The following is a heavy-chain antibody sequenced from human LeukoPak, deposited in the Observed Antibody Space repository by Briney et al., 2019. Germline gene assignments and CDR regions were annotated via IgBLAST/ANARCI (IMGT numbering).Heavy chain of an antibody. D-gene: IGHD2-8*02. V-gene: IGHV7-4-1*02. CDR3: ARDALLVRFDY. J-gene: IGHJ4*02. CDR1: GYTFTTYP. Sequence: ASVKVSCKASGYTFTTYPINWVRQAPGQGLEWMGWINTNTGNPTYAQGFTGRFVFSFDTSVTTAYLQISSLKAEDTAVYYCARDALLVRFDYWGQGTLVTVSS. CDR2: INTNTGNP.